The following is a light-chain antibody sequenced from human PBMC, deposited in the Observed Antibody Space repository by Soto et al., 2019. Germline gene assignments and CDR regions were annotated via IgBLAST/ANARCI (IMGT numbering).Light chain of an antibody. CDR3: QQYGSSPFT. J-gene: IGKJ3*01. CDR2: GAS. CDR1: QSVSSSY. Sequence: EIVLTQSPGTLSLSPGERATLSCRASQSVSSSYLAWYQQKPGQAPRLLIYGASSRATGIPDRFSGSGSGTDFTLTISRLEPEDFAVYYCQQYGSSPFTFGPGPRWIS. V-gene: IGKV3-20*01.